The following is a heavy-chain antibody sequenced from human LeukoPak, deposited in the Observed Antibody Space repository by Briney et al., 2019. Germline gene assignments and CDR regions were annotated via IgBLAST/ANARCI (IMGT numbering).Heavy chain of an antibody. CDR3: ASSPEQLSPSMIVVYWYFDL. CDR1: GFTFSSYS. CDR2: SSGSSSSYI. J-gene: IGHJ2*01. Sequence: GGSLRLSCAASGFTFSSYSMNWVRQAPGKGLEWVSSSSGSSSSYIYYADSVKGRFTISRDNAKNSLYLQMNSLRAEDTAVYYCASSPEQLSPSMIVVYWYFDLWGRGTLVTVSS. D-gene: IGHD3-22*01. V-gene: IGHV3-21*01.